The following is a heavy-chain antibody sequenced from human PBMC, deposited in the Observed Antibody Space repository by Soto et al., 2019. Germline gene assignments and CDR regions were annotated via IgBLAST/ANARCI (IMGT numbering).Heavy chain of an antibody. CDR2: IKSKTDGGTT. V-gene: IGHV3-15*07. Sequence: GGSLRLSCAASGFPFSNAWMNWVRQAPGKGLEWVGRIKSKTDGGTTDYAAPVKGRFTISRDDSKNTLYLQMNSLKTEDTAVYYCTTDVGKGTAAPYYFDYWGQGTLVTVSS. CDR3: TTDVGKGTAAPYYFDY. J-gene: IGHJ4*02. CDR1: GFPFSNAW. D-gene: IGHD6-13*01.